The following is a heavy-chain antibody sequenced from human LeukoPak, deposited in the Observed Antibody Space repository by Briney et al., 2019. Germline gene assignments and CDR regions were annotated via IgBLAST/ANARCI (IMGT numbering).Heavy chain of an antibody. Sequence: ASVKVSCKASGYTFTSYYMHWVRQAPGQGLERMGLINPSGGSTSYAQKFQGRVTMTRDMSTSTVYMELSSLRSEDTAVYYCARESPTYYYDISGYYPGVWGQGTLVTVSS. J-gene: IGHJ4*02. CDR2: INPSGGST. CDR1: GYTFTSYY. CDR3: ARESPTYYYDISGYYPGV. V-gene: IGHV1-46*01. D-gene: IGHD3-22*01.